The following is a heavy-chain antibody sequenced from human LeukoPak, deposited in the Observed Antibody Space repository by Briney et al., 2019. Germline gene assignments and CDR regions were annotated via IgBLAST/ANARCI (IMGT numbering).Heavy chain of an antibody. D-gene: IGHD6-13*01. CDR2: INPNNGGT. CDR1: GYTLTELS. J-gene: IGHJ4*02. Sequence: ASVKVSCKVSGYTLTELSMHWVRQAPGQGLEWMGWINPNNGGTKYAQKFQGRVTMTRDTSISTAYMELGSLTSDDTAVFYCALIPAGIAAADTAPYFDYWGQGTLVTVSS. V-gene: IGHV1-2*02. CDR3: ALIPAGIAAADTAPYFDY.